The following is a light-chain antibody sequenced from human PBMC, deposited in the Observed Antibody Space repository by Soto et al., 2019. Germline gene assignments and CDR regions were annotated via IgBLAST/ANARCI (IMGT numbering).Light chain of an antibody. CDR3: QHYNSYSEA. Sequence: DTQMAQSPSTVSASVGDRITITCRASQNIQRWLAWYQQKPGKAPKLLIYKASSLERGVPSRFSGSGSGTEFTLTISSLQPDDFATYYCQHYNSYSEAFGQGTKVDI. V-gene: IGKV1-5*03. CDR1: QNIQRW. J-gene: IGKJ1*01. CDR2: KAS.